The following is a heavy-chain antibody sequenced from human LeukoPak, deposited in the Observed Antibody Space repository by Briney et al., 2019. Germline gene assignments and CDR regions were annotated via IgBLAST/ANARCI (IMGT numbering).Heavy chain of an antibody. D-gene: IGHD3-16*02. Sequence: GRSLRLSCAASGFTFSSYAMSWVRQAPGKGLEWVSAISGSGGSTYYADSVKGRFTISRDNSKNTLYLQMNSLRAEDTAVYYCAKRKFGGVIVLYFDYWGQGTLVTVSS. J-gene: IGHJ4*02. CDR3: AKRKFGGVIVLYFDY. V-gene: IGHV3-23*01. CDR2: ISGSGGST. CDR1: GFTFSSYA.